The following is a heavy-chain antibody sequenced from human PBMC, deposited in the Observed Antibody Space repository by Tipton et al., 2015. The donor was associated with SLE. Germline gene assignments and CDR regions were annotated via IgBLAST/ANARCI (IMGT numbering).Heavy chain of an antibody. D-gene: IGHD3-9*01. J-gene: IGHJ4*02. CDR1: GGSFSSGDYY. CDR2: IYYSGST. Sequence: TLSLTCTVSGGSFSSGDYYWNWIRQPPGKGLEWIGFIYYSGSTYYNPSLKSRVTISVDTSKNQFSLKLSSVTAADTAVYYCANYDILTGYLDYWGQGTLVTVSS. V-gene: IGHV4-30-4*01. CDR3: ANYDILTGYLDY.